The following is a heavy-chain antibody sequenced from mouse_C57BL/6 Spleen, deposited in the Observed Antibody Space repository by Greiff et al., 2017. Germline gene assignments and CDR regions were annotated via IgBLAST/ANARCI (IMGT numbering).Heavy chain of an antibody. CDR3: ARWNRTPAMDY. CDR1: GYTFTSYW. V-gene: IGHV1-7*01. J-gene: IGHJ4*01. CDR2: INPSSGYT. Sequence: QVQLQQSGAELAKPGASVKLSCKASGYTFTSYWMHWVKQRPGQGLEWIGYINPSSGYTKYNQKFKDKDTLTADKSSSTAYMQLSSLTYEDSAVYYCARWNRTPAMDYWGQGTSVTVSS.